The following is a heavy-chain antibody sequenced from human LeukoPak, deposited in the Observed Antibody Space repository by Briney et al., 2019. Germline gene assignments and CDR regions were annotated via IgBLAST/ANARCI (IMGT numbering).Heavy chain of an antibody. V-gene: IGHV4-39*01. D-gene: IGHD2-8*01. J-gene: IGHJ5*02. CDR1: GGSISSSSYY. CDR3: ARHPYAWFDP. CDR2: IYYSGST. Sequence: SETLSLTCTVSGGSISSSSYYWGWTRQPPGKGLEWIGSIYYSGSTYYNPSLKSRVAISVDTSKNQFSLKLSSVTAADTAVYYCARHPYAWFDPWGQGTLVTVSS.